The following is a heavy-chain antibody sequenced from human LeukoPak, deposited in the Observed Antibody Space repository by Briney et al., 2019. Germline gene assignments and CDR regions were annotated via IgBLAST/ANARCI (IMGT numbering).Heavy chain of an antibody. CDR3: TRRSVCCAGGSSGWFDP. V-gene: IGHV4-34*01. D-gene: IGHD2-8*02. CDR1: GGSFSGHY. CDR2: STHSGST. Sequence: SETLSLTCAVYGGSFSGHYWTWIRQAPGKGLEWIGESTHSGSTNYNPSLKSRVTISVDTSKNQLSLKVNFVTAADTAIYYCTRRSVCCAGGSSGWFDPWGQGTLVTVSS. J-gene: IGHJ5*02.